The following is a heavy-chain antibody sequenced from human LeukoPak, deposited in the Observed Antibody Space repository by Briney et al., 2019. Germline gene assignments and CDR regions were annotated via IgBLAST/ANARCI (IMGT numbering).Heavy chain of an antibody. D-gene: IGHD6-13*01. CDR1: GYTFTSYG. Sequence: ASVKVSCKASGYTFTSYGISWVRQAPGQGLEWMGWISAYNGNTNYAQKFQGRVTMTRNTSISTAYMELSSLRSEDTAVYYCARGNSVGSSWYWGYYYYGMDVWGQGTTVTVSS. CDR2: ISAYNGNT. V-gene: IGHV1-18*01. CDR3: ARGNSVGSSWYWGYYYYGMDV. J-gene: IGHJ6*02.